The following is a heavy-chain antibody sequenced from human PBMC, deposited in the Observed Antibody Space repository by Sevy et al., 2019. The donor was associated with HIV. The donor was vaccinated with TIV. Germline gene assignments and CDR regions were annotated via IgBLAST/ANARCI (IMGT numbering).Heavy chain of an antibody. CDR3: SENTLYLKRKSLETVEXAGYYGRTAIVFQSGYSYDFSTFNPDLLPHSGADP. Sequence: GGSLRLSCTASGFTFRNAWMPWVRQVPGKGLEWVGRIRNDPDGGTTDYAAPVRGRFTISRDVSKNTLYLQMNSLETELTMSRDDSENTLYLKRKSLETVEXAGYYGRTAIVFQSGYSYDFSTFNPDLLPHSGADPWGQRTLVTVSS. CDR1: GFTFRNAW. V-gene: IGHV3-15*01. D-gene: IGHD5-18*01. J-gene: IGHJ5*02. CDR2: IRNDPDGGTT.